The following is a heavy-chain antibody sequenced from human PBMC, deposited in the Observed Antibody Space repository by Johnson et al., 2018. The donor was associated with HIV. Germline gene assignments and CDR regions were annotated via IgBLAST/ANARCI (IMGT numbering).Heavy chain of an antibody. CDR1: GFSFSDYY. D-gene: IGHD3-16*01. V-gene: IGHV3-11*04. J-gene: IGHJ3*02. CDR3: ARDGGRGDFDI. Sequence: QVQLVESGGGLVKPGGSLRLSCAASGFSFSDYYMTWIRQAPGKGLEWVSYIRSSGGTKYYADSLKGRFTIPRDNAKNSLYLQMNSLRVEDTAVYYCARDGGRGDFDIWGQGTRVSVSS. CDR2: IRSSGGTK.